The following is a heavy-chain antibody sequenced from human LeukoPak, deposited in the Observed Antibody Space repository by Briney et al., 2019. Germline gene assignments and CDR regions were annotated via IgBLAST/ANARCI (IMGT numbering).Heavy chain of an antibody. CDR2: INPNSGGT. CDR1: GYTFTGYY. V-gene: IGHV1-2*06. Sequence: GASVKVSGKASGYTFTGYYMHWVRQAPGQGLEWMGRINPNSGGTNYAQKFQGRVTMTRDTSISTAYMELSRLRSDDTAVYYCARDPYSSSWSNWFDPWGQGTLVTVSS. J-gene: IGHJ5*02. D-gene: IGHD6-13*01. CDR3: ARDPYSSSWSNWFDP.